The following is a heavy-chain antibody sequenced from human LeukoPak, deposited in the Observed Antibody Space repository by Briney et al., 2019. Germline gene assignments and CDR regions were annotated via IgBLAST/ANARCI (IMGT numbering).Heavy chain of an antibody. CDR3: AKDGASIAAAASYYGMDA. V-gene: IGHV3-30*18. CDR1: GFTFSSYG. D-gene: IGHD6-13*01. Sequence: GGSLRLSCAASGFTFSSYGMHWVRQAPGKGLEWVAVISYDGSNKYYADSVKGRFTISRDNSKNTLYLQMNSLRAEDTAVYYCAKDGASIAAAASYYGMDAWGQGTTVTVSS. CDR2: ISYDGSNK. J-gene: IGHJ6*02.